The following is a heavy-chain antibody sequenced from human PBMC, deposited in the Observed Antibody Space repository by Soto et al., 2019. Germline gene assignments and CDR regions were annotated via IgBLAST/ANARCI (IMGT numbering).Heavy chain of an antibody. CDR3: AKDGYCNGGSCYLYYLDS. Sequence: GGSLRLSCAASGFTFSTYGMDWVRQAPGKGLEWVAVISSDGSNKYYADTVEGRFTISRDNSKNTLFLQMYDLRAEDTALYYCAKDGYCNGGSCYLYYLDSWGLGTPVTVSS. D-gene: IGHD2-15*01. CDR2: ISSDGSNK. J-gene: IGHJ4*02. V-gene: IGHV3-30*18. CDR1: GFTFSTYG.